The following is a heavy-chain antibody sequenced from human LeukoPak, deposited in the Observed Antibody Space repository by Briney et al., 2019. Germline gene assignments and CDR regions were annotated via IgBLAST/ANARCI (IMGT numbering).Heavy chain of an antibody. D-gene: IGHD2-15*01. J-gene: IGHJ4*02. V-gene: IGHV1-2*02. CDR1: GYTFTGYY. Sequence: ASVTVSCKASGYTFTGYYMHWVRQAPGQGLEGMGWINPNSGGTNYAQKFQGRGTMTRDTSISTAYMELSRLRSDDTAVYYCARRCSGGSCYYDYWGQGTLVTVSS. CDR2: INPNSGGT. CDR3: ARRCSGGSCYYDY.